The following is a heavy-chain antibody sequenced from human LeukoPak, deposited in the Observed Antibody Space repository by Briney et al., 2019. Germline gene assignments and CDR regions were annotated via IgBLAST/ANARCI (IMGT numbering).Heavy chain of an antibody. V-gene: IGHV3-23*01. Sequence: GGSLRLSCAASGFTSSSYGMSWVRQAPGKGLEWVSAISGSGGSTYYADSVRGRFTISRDNSKNTLYLQMNSLRAEDTAVYYCAKEGYSYEYFDYWGQGTLVTVSS. CDR1: GFTSSSYG. J-gene: IGHJ4*02. CDR2: ISGSGGST. CDR3: AKEGYSYEYFDY. D-gene: IGHD5-18*01.